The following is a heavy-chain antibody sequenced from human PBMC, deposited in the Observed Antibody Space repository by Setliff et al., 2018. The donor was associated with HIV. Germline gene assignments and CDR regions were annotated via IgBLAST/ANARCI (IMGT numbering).Heavy chain of an antibody. Sequence: TLSLTCTVSGGSISSRSFYWGWVRQPPGKSLEWIGIIYYSGSTNYNPSLKSRVTISVDTSKNQFSLKLSSVTAADTAVYYCARGGSGNRYMDVWGKGTTVTVSS. J-gene: IGHJ6*03. CDR2: IYYSGST. V-gene: IGHV4-39*07. D-gene: IGHD3-10*01. CDR3: ARGGSGNRYMDV. CDR1: GGSISSRSFY.